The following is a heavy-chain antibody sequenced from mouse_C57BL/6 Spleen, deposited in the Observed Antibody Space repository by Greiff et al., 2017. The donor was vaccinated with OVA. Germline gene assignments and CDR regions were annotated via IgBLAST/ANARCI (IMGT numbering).Heavy chain of an antibody. CDR3: ARCPYDYFDY. CDR2: IHPNSGST. Sequence: VQLQQSGAELVKPGASVKLSCKASGYTFTSYWMHWVKQRPGQGLEWIGMIHPNSGSTNYNEKFKSKATLTVDKSSSTAYMQLSSLTSEDSAVYYCARCPYDYFDYWGQGTTLTVSS. D-gene: IGHD2-12*01. J-gene: IGHJ2*01. V-gene: IGHV1-64*01. CDR1: GYTFTSYW.